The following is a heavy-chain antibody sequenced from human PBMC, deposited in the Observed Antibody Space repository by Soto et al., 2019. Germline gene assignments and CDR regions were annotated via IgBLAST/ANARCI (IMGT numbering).Heavy chain of an antibody. CDR1: GFTFSNAW. CDR3: TVGALWAIFGVDAFDI. D-gene: IGHD3-3*01. J-gene: IGHJ3*02. CDR2: IKSKTDGGTT. V-gene: IGHV3-15*01. Sequence: GGSLRLSCAASGFTFSNAWMSWVRQAPGKGLEWVGRIKSKTDGGTTDYAAPVKGRFTISRDDSKNTLYLQMNSLKTEDTAVYYCTVGALWAIFGVDAFDIWGQGTMVTVSS.